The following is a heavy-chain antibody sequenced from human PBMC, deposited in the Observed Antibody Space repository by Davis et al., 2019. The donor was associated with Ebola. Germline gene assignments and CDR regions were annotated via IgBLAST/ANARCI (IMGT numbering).Heavy chain of an antibody. D-gene: IGHD3-10*01. CDR3: VRGASGGYRLGP. CDR1: GFTVSSNY. J-gene: IGHJ5*02. Sequence: GESLKISCAASGFTVSSNYMSWVRQAPGKGLEWVSVIYSGGSTYYADSVKGRFTISRDNAENTVYLQMNSLRVEDTAVYYCVRGASGGYRLGPWGQGTLVTVSS. V-gene: IGHV3-53*01. CDR2: IYSGGST.